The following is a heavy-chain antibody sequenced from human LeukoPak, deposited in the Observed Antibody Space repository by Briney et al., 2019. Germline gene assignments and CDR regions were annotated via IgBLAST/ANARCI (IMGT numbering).Heavy chain of an antibody. CDR1: AFIFSNYG. CDR2: ISFSSTHI. V-gene: IGHV3-21*04. J-gene: IGHJ3*02. CDR3: AKDWCGGDCYSGHDAFDI. D-gene: IGHD2-21*02. Sequence: GGSLRLSCAASAFIFSNYGMSWVRQAPGKGLEWVSSISFSSTHIYYADSIQGRFTISRDNAKNSLYLQMNSLRAEDTALYYCAKDWCGGDCYSGHDAFDIWGQGTMVTVSS.